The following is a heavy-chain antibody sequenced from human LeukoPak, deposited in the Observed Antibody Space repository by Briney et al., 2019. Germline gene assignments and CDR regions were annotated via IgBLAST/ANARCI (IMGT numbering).Heavy chain of an antibody. CDR1: GGTFSSYA. CDR2: INPIFGTA. V-gene: IGHV1-69*01. CDR3: ARDRVPSSYYYYGMDV. D-gene: IGHD3-3*01. Sequence: ASVKVSCKASGGTFSSYAFSWVRLAPGQGLEWMGGINPIFGTANYAQKFQGRVTITADESTSTAYMELSSLRSEDTAVYYCARDRVPSSYYYYGMDVWGQGTTVTVSS. J-gene: IGHJ6*02.